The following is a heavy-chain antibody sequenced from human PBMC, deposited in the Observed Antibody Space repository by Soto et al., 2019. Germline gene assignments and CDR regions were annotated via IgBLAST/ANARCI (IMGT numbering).Heavy chain of an antibody. CDR3: AKEVGYFDY. D-gene: IGHD3-10*01. J-gene: IGHJ4*02. Sequence: QVQLVESGGGVVQPGRSLRLSCAASGFTFSSYGMHWVRQAPGKGLEWVAVISYDGSNKYYADSVKGRFTISGDNSKNTLYLQMNSLRAEDTAVYYCAKEVGYFDYWGQGSLVTVSS. CDR1: GFTFSSYG. V-gene: IGHV3-30*18. CDR2: ISYDGSNK.